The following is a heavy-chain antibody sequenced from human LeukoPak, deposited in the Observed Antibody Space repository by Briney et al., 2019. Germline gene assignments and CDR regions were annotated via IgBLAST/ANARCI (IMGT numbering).Heavy chain of an antibody. CDR2: IHHSGST. Sequence: SETLSLTCTVSGGSISRHYWSWIRQPPGKGLEWIGYIHHSGSTNYNSSLKSRVTISVDTSKNQFSLKLSSVTAAGTAIYYCARHVTAADDAFDIWGLGTKVTVSS. J-gene: IGHJ3*02. CDR3: ARHVTAADDAFDI. CDR1: GGSISRHY. D-gene: IGHD2-21*02. V-gene: IGHV4-59*08.